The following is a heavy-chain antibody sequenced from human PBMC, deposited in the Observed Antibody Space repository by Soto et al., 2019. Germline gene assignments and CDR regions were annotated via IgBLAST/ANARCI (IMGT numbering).Heavy chain of an antibody. CDR2: ISGSGTSS. Sequence: EVQLLESGGGLVQPGGSLRLSCAASGFTFSIYAMSWVRQAPGKGLEWVSSISGSGTSSYYADSVKGRFTFSRDNSNNTLNLQMHSLRADDTAVYSCAKYHPDGWYGSLDYWGQGTLVTVSS. J-gene: IGHJ4*02. V-gene: IGHV3-23*01. CDR3: AKYHPDGWYGSLDY. CDR1: GFTFSIYA. D-gene: IGHD6-19*01.